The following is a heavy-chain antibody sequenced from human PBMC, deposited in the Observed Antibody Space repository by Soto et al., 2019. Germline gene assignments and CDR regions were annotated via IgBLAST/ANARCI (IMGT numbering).Heavy chain of an antibody. Sequence: SETLSLTCTVSGGSISSSSYYWGWIRQPPGKGLEWIGSIYYSGNTYYTPSLKSRVTISVDTSKNQFSLKLSSVTAADTAVYYCAREGGRYCTGGSCQLDYWGQGTLVTVSS. D-gene: IGHD2-15*01. J-gene: IGHJ4*02. CDR1: GGSISSSSYY. CDR2: IYYSGNT. V-gene: IGHV4-39*02. CDR3: AREGGRYCTGGSCQLDY.